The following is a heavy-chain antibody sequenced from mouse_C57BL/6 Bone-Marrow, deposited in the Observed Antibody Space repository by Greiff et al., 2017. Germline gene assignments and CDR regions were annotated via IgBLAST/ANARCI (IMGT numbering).Heavy chain of an antibody. CDR1: GFTFSDYG. V-gene: IGHV5-17*01. Sequence: EVHLVESGGGLVKPGGSLKLSCAASGFTFSDYGMHWVRQAPEKGLEWVAYISSGSSTIYYADTVKGRFTISRDNAKKTLFLQMTSLRSEDTAMYYWANNYAMDYWGQGTSVTVSS. CDR2: ISSGSSTI. CDR3: ANNYAMDY. J-gene: IGHJ4*01.